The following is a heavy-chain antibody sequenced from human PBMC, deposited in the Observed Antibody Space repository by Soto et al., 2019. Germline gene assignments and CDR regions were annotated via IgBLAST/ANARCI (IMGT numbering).Heavy chain of an antibody. CDR1: GDTFNFYS. CDR2: VNPIVSMS. Sequence: QVQLVQSGAEVKRPGSSVKVSCKASGDTFNFYSINWVRQAPGVGLEWMGRVNPIVSMSNYARKFQGRVTIPADNSTSTAYMELSSLRSEDTATYYCASSYGSGYRAFDYWGQGALVTVSS. D-gene: IGHD3-10*01. J-gene: IGHJ4*02. V-gene: IGHV1-69*02. CDR3: ASSYGSGYRAFDY.